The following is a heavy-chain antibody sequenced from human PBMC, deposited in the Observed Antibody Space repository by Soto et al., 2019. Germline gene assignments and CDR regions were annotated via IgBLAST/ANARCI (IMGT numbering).Heavy chain of an antibody. CDR1: GSTFSSYA. CDR2: ISGSGGST. Sequence: GGSLRLSCAASGSTFSSYAMILVRHAPWKGLEWVSAISGSGGSTYYADSVKGRFTISRDNSKNTLYLQMNSLRAEDTAVYYCAKVIGFWSGYHYFDYWGQGTLVTVSS. J-gene: IGHJ4*02. CDR3: AKVIGFWSGYHYFDY. D-gene: IGHD3-3*01. V-gene: IGHV3-23*01.